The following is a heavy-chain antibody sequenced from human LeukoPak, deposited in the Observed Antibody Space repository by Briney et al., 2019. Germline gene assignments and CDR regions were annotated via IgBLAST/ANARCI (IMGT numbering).Heavy chain of an antibody. J-gene: IGHJ4*02. D-gene: IGHD3-10*01. CDR1: GFTFSSYA. CDR2: ISGSGGST. Sequence: GGSLRLSCAASGFTFSSYAMSWVRQAPGKGLEWVSAISGSGGSTYYADSVKGRFTISRDNSKNTLYLQMNSLRAEDTAVYYCAKDLDYYGSGSAFDYWGQGTLVTVSS. CDR3: AKDLDYYGSGSAFDY. V-gene: IGHV3-23*01.